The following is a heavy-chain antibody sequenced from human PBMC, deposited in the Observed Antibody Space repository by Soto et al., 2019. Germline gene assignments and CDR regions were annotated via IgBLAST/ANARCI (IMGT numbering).Heavy chain of an antibody. J-gene: IGHJ4*02. CDR1: GSCFTASF. CDR3: ARAPYSSASFFFDY. D-gene: IGHD3-22*01. Sequence: SVKVCSKASGSCFTASFMHWVRQATGQGLEWMGIVHPSGGNTNYAQKFQGRVTMTWDTSTTTVYMELSSLRSDDTAVYYCARAPYSSASFFFDYWGQGT. V-gene: IGHV1-46*01. CDR2: VHPSGGNT.